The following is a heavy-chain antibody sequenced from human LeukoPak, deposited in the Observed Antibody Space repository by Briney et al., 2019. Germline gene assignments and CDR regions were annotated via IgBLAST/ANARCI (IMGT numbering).Heavy chain of an antibody. D-gene: IGHD3-22*01. CDR2: IYVTGST. J-gene: IGHJ6*03. CDR3: ARLKYYDSTGYSPGYYMDV. CDR1: GGSIINYY. Sequence: SETLSLTCTVSGGSIINYYWGWIRQPAGTGLEWVGRIYVTGSTIYNPSLQSRLSMSVDTSKNQFSLRLTSVTAADTAVYYCARLKYYDSTGYSPGYYMDVWGKGITATVSS. V-gene: IGHV4-4*07.